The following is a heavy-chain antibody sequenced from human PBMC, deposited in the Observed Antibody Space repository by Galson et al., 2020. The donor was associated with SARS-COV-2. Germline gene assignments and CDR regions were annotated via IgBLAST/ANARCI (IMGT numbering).Heavy chain of an antibody. CDR2: INWNGGST. D-gene: IGHD1-26*01. V-gene: IGHV3-20*04. J-gene: IGHJ4*02. CDR3: ARVGRTGSNWEQYYFDY. Sequence: GGSLRLSCAASGFTFDDYGMSWVRQAPGKGLEWVSGINWNGGSTGYADSVKGRFTISRDNAKNSLYLQMNSLRAEDTALYYCARVGRTGSNWEQYYFDYWGQGTLVTVSS. CDR1: GFTFDDYG.